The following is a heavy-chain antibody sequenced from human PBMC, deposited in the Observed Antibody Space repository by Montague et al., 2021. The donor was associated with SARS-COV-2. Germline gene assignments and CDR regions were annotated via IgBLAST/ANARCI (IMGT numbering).Heavy chain of an antibody. J-gene: IGHJ4*02. CDR1: GVSISSAHYC. V-gene: IGHV4-39*01. Sequence: SETLSLTCTVYGVSISSAHYCWGWVRQTQGKGLEWIGNIFYDGTSRSNLTLNSRVTISVDTSKCQLSLRLSSATAADTAVYFCARHKACNVAPYYFDYWGQGTVVTVSS. CDR2: IFYDGTS. CDR3: ARHKACNVAPYYFDY. D-gene: IGHD2/OR15-2a*01.